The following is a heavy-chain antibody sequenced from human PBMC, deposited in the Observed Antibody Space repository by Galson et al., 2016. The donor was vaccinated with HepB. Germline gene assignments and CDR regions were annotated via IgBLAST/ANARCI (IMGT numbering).Heavy chain of an antibody. CDR3: AGAPNIHHHYYHISV. V-gene: IGHV1-69*13. J-gene: IGHJ6*03. CDR1: GVTFNSFA. CDR2: LIPIFSSP. D-gene: IGHD5-18*01. Sequence: SVKVSCKASGVTFNSFAVSWVRQAPGQGLEWMGGLIPIFSSPEYARRFQGRVTITADEGTRTAYMELRSLTSEDTAVYYCAGAPNIHHHYYHISVWGEGTTVTFSS.